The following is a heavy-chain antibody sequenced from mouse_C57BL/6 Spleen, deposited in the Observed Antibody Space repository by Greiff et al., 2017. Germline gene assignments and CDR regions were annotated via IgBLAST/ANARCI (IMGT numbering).Heavy chain of an antibody. CDR2: INPNNGGT. J-gene: IGHJ2*01. V-gene: IGHV1-22*01. Sequence: EVKLQESGPELVKPGASVKMSCKASGYTFTDYNMHWVQQSPGKSLEWLGSINPNNGGTSYNQKFKGKATLTVNQSSSTAYMELLSLTSEDAAVYYCARGMSSGYLDYGGQGTTLTVAS. D-gene: IGHD3-2*02. CDR1: GYTFTDYN. CDR3: ARGMSSGYLDY.